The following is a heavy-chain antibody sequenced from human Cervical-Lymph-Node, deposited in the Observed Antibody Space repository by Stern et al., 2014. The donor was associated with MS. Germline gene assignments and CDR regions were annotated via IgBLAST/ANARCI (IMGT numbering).Heavy chain of an antibody. J-gene: IGHJ6*02. V-gene: IGHV1-24*01. CDR3: ATHRGRVTYYYGMDV. CDR2: FEPELVET. D-gene: IGHD2-21*02. Sequence: QVQLVESGAEVKKPGASVKVSCKVSGYTLSEISMHWVRQAPGKGLEWMGGFEPELVETRYAQKFQGRVTMAEDRSTDTAYMELSSLRSEDTAVYYCATHRGRVTYYYGMDVWGQGTTVTVSS. CDR1: GYTLSEIS.